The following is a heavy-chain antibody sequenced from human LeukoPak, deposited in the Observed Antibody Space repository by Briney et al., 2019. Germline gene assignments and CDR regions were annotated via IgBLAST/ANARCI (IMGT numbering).Heavy chain of an antibody. V-gene: IGHV3-21*01. J-gene: IGHJ4*02. D-gene: IGHD3-3*02. CDR3: ARDLLAERGY. CDR1: GFTFSSYS. CDR2: ISSSSSYI. Sequence: GGSLRLSCAASGFTFSSYSMNWVRQVPGKGLEWVSSISSSSSYIYYADSVKGRFTISRDNAKNSLYLQMNSLRAEDTAVYYCARDLLAERGYWGQGTLVTVSS.